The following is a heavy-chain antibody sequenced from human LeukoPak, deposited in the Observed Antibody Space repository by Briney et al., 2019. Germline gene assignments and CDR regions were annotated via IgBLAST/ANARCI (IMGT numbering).Heavy chain of an antibody. CDR1: GGTFSSYA. J-gene: IGHJ6*03. Sequence: ASVKVSCKASGGTFSSYAISWVRQAPGQGLEWMGGIIPIFGTANYAQKFQGRVTITTDEPTSTAYMELSSLRSEDTAVYYCARSIAAAGHYYYMDVWGKGTTVTVSS. D-gene: IGHD6-13*01. CDR3: ARSIAAAGHYYYMDV. CDR2: IIPIFGTA. V-gene: IGHV1-69*05.